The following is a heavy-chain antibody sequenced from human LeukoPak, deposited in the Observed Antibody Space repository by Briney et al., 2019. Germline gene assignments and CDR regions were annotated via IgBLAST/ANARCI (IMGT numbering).Heavy chain of an antibody. J-gene: IGHJ3*02. CDR3: ARAVVMDNAFDI. V-gene: IGHV1-18*01. CDR1: GYTFTSYG. Sequence: ASVKVSCKASGYTFTSYGMSWVRQAPGQGLEWMGWISAYNGNTNYAQKLQGRVTMTTDTSTSTAYMELRSLRSDDTAVYYCARAVVMDNAFDIWGQGTMVTVSS. CDR2: ISAYNGNT. D-gene: IGHD3-22*01.